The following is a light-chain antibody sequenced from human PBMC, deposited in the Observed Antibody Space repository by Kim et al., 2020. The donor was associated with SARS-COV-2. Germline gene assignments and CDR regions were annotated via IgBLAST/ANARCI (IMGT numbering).Light chain of an antibody. CDR3: SSYTTISTWV. CDR2: DVS. Sequence: GQSITISCTGTSSDVGGYNYVSWYQQHPGKVPKLMIFDVSNRPSGVSNRFSGSISGNTASLTISGLQAEDEADYYCSSYTTISTWVFGGGTKVTVL. V-gene: IGLV2-14*03. CDR1: SSDVGGYNY. J-gene: IGLJ3*02.